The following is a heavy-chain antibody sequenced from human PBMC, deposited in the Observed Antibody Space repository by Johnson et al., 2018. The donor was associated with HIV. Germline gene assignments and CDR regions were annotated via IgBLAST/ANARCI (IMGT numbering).Heavy chain of an antibody. CDR2: IWYDGSNK. CDR1: GFNFSNYG. Sequence: QVQLVESGGGVVQPGRSLRLSCAASGFNFSNYGMYWVRQAPGKGLAWVAVIWYDGSNKYYANSVKGLFIISRDNSKNTLYLQMNSLRAEDTAVYYCAKGASGSQRRGAFHIWGQGTMVTVSS. V-gene: IGHV3-33*06. J-gene: IGHJ3*02. CDR3: AKGASGSQRRGAFHI. D-gene: IGHD1-26*01.